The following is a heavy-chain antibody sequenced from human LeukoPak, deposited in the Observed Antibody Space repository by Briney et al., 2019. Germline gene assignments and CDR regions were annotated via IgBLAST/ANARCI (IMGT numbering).Heavy chain of an antibody. CDR2: IYYSGST. CDR1: GGSISSYY. D-gene: IGHD4-17*01. V-gene: IGHV4-59*08. CDR3: ARHRATVTFNY. Sequence: SETLSLTCTVSGGSISSYYWSWIRQSPGKGLEWIGYIYYSGSTNYNPSVKSRVTISVDMSKNQVSLKLSSVTAADTAMYYCARHRATVTFNYWGQGTLVTVSS. J-gene: IGHJ4*02.